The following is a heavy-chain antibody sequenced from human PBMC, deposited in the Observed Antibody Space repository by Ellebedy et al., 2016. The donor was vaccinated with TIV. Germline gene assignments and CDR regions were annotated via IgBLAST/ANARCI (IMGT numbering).Heavy chain of an antibody. D-gene: IGHD2/OR15-2a*01. CDR2: ISSNLHYV. Sequence: GESLKISCEASGFTFSDFTMNWVRQVPGKGLQWVSSISSNLHYVNYTDSVRGRFTISRDNAKKSLSLQMDSLRAEDTALYYCVPDRGEGGLLSFFPIWGRGTQVTVST. J-gene: IGHJ4*02. CDR1: GFTFSDFT. V-gene: IGHV3-21*01. CDR3: VPDRGEGGLLSFFPI.